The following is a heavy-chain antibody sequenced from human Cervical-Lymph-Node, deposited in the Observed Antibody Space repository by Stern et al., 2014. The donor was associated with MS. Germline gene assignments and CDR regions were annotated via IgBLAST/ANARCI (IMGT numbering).Heavy chain of an antibody. Sequence: VQLLESGAEVKKPGASVKVPCKASGYTFTGYYLHWVRQAPGQGLEWMGRINPNSGDTKYAQSFQDRVTMTRDTSISTAYMELSRLRSDDTAVYYCARSLNWNDVEDYHYGLDVWGQGTTVTVSS. CDR2: INPNSGDT. V-gene: IGHV1-2*06. CDR1: GYTFTGYY. CDR3: ARSLNWNDVEDYHYGLDV. D-gene: IGHD1-1*01. J-gene: IGHJ6*02.